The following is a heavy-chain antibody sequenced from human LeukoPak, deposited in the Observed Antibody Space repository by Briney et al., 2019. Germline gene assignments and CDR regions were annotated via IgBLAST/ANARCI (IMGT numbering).Heavy chain of an antibody. CDR1: GGSISSSNW. V-gene: IGHV4-4*02. CDR2: IYHSGST. J-gene: IGHJ4*02. CDR3: ARVDDTMVRGVMGFDY. Sequence: SETLSLTCAVSGGSISSSNWWSWVRQPPGKGLEWIGEIYHSGSTYYNPSLKSRVTISVDRSKNQFSLKLSSVTAADTAVYYCARVDDTMVRGVMGFDYWGQGTLVTVSS. D-gene: IGHD3-10*01.